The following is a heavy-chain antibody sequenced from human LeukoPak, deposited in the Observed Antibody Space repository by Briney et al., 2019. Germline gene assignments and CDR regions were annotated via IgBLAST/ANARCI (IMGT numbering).Heavy chain of an antibody. Sequence: QPGGSLGLSCAASGFTFSSYAMNWVRQAPGKGLEWVSVISGSGGSTYYADSVKGRFTISRDNSKNTLYLQMNSLRVEDTAVYYCAKDRCSGTSCQFDCWGQGTLVTVSS. CDR1: GFTFSSYA. V-gene: IGHV3-23*01. J-gene: IGHJ4*02. CDR3: AKDRCSGTSCQFDC. CDR2: ISGSGGST. D-gene: IGHD2-2*01.